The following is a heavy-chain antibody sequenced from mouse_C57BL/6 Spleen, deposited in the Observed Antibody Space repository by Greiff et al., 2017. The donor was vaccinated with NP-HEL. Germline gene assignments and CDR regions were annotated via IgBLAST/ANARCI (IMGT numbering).Heavy chain of an antibody. V-gene: IGHV14-4*01. CDR1: GFNIKDDY. J-gene: IGHJ2*01. D-gene: IGHD1-1*01. CDR2: IDPENGDT. CDR3: TIDYGSSHY. Sequence: EVQLQQSGAELVRPGASVKLSCTASGFNIKDDYMHWVKQRPEQGLEWIGWIDPENGDTEYASKFQGKATITADTSSNTAYLQLSSLTSEDTAVYYCTIDYGSSHYWGQGTTLTVSS.